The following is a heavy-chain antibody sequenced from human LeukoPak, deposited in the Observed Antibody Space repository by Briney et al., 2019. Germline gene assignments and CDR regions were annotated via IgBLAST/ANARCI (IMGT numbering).Heavy chain of an antibody. CDR2: IYYSGST. V-gene: IGHV4-39*01. D-gene: IGHD3-22*01. J-gene: IGHJ5*02. Sequence: PSETLSLTCTVSGGSISSTTYYWGWIRQPPGKGLEWIGSIYYSGSTYYNPSLKSRVTISVDRSKNQFSLKLSSVTAADTAVYYCARVASDDSSGYYGPWGQGTLVTVSS. CDR3: ARVASDDSSGYYGP. CDR1: GGSISSTTYY.